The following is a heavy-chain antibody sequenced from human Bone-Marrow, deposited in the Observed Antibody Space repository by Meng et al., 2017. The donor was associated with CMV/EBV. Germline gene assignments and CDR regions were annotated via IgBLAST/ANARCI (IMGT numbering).Heavy chain of an antibody. J-gene: IGHJ6*02. CDR2: IYYSGST. D-gene: IGHD2-2*01. CDR1: GGSISSSSYY. Sequence: GSLSLTCTVSGGSISSSSYYWGWIRQPPGKGLEWIGSIYYSGSTYYNPSLKSRVTISVDTSKNQFSLKLSSVTAADTAVYYCARDRCSSTSCYGPYYGMDVWGQGTTVTVSS. CDR3: ARDRCSSTSCYGPYYGMDV. V-gene: IGHV4-39*07.